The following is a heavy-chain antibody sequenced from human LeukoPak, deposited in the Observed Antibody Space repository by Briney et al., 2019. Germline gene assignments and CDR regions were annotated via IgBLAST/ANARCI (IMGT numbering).Heavy chain of an antibody. CDR2: ITASGATA. D-gene: IGHD3-10*01. CDR3: AKYRGVIHVDY. CDR1: GFTFSNYA. V-gene: IGHV3-23*01. J-gene: IGHJ4*02. Sequence: GGSLRLSCAASGFTFSNYAMSWVRQAPGKGLEWVSGITASGATAYYADSVKGLFTISRDNSKNTLYLQMNSLRAEDTALYYCAKYRGVIHVDYWGQGTLVTVSS.